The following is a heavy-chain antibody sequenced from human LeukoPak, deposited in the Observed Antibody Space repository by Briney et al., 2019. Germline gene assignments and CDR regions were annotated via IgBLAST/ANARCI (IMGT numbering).Heavy chain of an antibody. V-gene: IGHV3-9*01. CDR1: GFTFDDYA. D-gene: IGHD3-22*01. CDR2: ISWNSGSI. Sequence: GRSLRLSCAASGFTFDDYAMHWVRQAPGKGLEWVSGISWNSGSIGYADSVKGRFTISRGNAKNSLYLQMNSLRAEDTALYYCAKDRVYYDSSGNLDYWGQGTLVTVSS. J-gene: IGHJ4*02. CDR3: AKDRVYYDSSGNLDY.